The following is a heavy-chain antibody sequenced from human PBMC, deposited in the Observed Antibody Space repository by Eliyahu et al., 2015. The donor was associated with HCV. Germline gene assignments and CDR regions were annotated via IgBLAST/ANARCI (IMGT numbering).Heavy chain of an antibody. J-gene: IGHJ4*02. Sequence: QVQLQESGPGLVKPSQTLSLTCTVSGGSISSDGSYWSWIRQHPGKGLEWIGYVYSSGSTFYNPSLESRITMSVTTSKNQFSLTLSSVTAADTAVYYCARVKYTSSWHPVDDWGQGTLVTVSS. V-gene: IGHV4-31*03. CDR1: GGSISSDGSY. CDR2: VYSSGST. D-gene: IGHD6-13*01. CDR3: ARVKYTSSWHPVDD.